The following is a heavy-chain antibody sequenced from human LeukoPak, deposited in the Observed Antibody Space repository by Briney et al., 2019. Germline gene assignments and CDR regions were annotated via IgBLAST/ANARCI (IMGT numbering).Heavy chain of an antibody. CDR3: ARGNYLDSSAYYEEFDY. CDR1: RFTFRSYT. J-gene: IGHJ4*02. CDR2: ISHDGSKK. Sequence: PGRSLRLSCTASRFTFRSYTIRWVRQAPGRRLEWVAVISHDGSKKYYADSVKGRFTISRDNPKNTVYLQMNSLRAEDTAVYYCARGNYLDSSAYYEEFDYWGQGTLVTVSS. D-gene: IGHD3-22*01. V-gene: IGHV3-30-3*01.